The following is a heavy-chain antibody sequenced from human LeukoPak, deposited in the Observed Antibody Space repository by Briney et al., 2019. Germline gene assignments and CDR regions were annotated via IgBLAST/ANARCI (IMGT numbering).Heavy chain of an antibody. CDR2: INHSGST. V-gene: IGHV4-34*01. J-gene: IGHJ5*02. CDR3: ARPTKSYDFWSFDP. CDR1: GGSFSGYY. Sequence: PSETLSLTCAVYGGSFSGYYWSWIRQPPGKGLEWIGEINHSGSTNYNPSLKSRVTISVDTSKNQFSLKLSSVTAADTAVYYCARPTKSYDFWSFDPWGQGTLVTVSS. D-gene: IGHD3-3*01.